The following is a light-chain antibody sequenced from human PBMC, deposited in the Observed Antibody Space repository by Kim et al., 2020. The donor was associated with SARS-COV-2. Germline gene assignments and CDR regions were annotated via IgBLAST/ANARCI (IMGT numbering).Light chain of an antibody. CDR2: EVS. CDR3: SSYAGSNNVV. V-gene: IGLV2-8*01. CDR1: SVGAYKY. J-gene: IGLJ2*01. Sequence: SPGQSVTISCTGTSVGAYKYVSWYQQHPGKAPKVIIYEVSKRPSGVPDRFSGSKSGNTASLTVSGLQAEDEGDYHCSSYAGSNNVVFGGGTKLTVL.